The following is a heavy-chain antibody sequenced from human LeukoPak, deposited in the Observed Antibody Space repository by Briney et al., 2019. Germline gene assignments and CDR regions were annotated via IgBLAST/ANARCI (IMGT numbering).Heavy chain of an antibody. CDR1: GGTFSSYA. D-gene: IGHD3-9*01. V-gene: IGHV1-69*04. CDR3: ARDSSPSYDILTGYDY. J-gene: IGHJ4*02. Sequence: GASVKVSCKASGGTFSSYAISWVRQAPGQGLEWMGRIIPILGIANCAQKFQGRVTITADKSTSTAYMELSSLRSEDTAVYYCARDSSPSYDILTGYDYWGQGTLVTVSS. CDR2: IIPILGIA.